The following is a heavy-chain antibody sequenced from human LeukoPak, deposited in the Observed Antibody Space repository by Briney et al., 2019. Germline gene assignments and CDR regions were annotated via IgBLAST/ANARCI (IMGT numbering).Heavy chain of an antibody. CDR2: IYYSGST. D-gene: IGHD6-6*01. V-gene: IGHV4-59*01. J-gene: IGHJ4*02. CDR1: GGSISSYY. Sequence: SETLSLTCTVSGGSISSYYWSWIRQPPGKGLEWIGYIYYSGSTNYNPSLKSRVTISVDTSKNQFSLKLSSVTAADTAVYYCARGEYSSSPAYYFDYWGQGTLVTVSS. CDR3: ARGEYSSSPAYYFDY.